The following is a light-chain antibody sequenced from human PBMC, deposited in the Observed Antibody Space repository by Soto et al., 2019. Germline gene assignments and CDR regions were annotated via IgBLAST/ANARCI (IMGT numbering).Light chain of an antibody. CDR3: QQYSNWPPLT. V-gene: IGKV3-11*01. CDR2: DVS. CDR1: QSISKY. J-gene: IGKJ4*01. Sequence: EVVLTQSPATLSLSPGERATLSCRASQSISKYFAWYQQKPGQAPRLLIYDVSNRATGIPARFSGSGSGTDFTLTISSLEAEDFAVYYCQQYSNWPPLTFGGGTKVEIK.